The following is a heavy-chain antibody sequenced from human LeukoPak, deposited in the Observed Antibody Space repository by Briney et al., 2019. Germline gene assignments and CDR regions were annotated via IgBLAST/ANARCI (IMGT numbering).Heavy chain of an antibody. J-gene: IGHJ2*01. CDR1: GGSISSSNYY. D-gene: IGHD3-16*01. CDR3: ARERGHWYFDL. V-gene: IGHV4-39*02. CDR2: IYYSGNT. Sequence: SETLSLTCSVTGGSISSSNYYWGWIRQSPGKGLEWIGSIYYSGNTYYNASLKSQVSISIDTSKNQFSLRLTSVTAADTAVYYCARERGHWYFDLWGRGTLVTVSS.